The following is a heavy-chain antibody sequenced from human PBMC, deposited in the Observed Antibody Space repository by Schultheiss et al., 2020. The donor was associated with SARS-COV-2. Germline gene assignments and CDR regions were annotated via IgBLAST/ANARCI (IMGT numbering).Heavy chain of an antibody. CDR1: GFTFSSYG. CDR3: ARGLANYDTSDLFDY. D-gene: IGHD3-22*01. J-gene: IGHJ4*02. V-gene: IGHV3-48*01. CDR2: ISSSSSTI. Sequence: GGSLRLSCAASGFTFSSYGMHWVRQAPGKGLEWVSSISSSSSTIYYADSVKGRFTISRDNSKNTLYLQMNSLRAEDTAVYYCARGLANYDTSDLFDYWGQGTMVTVSS.